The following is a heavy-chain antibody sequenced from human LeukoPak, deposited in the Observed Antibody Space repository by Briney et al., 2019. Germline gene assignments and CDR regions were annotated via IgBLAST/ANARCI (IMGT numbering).Heavy chain of an antibody. Sequence: GGSLRLSCAASGFTFSSYAMSWVRQAPGKGLEWVSAISGSGAGTYYADSVKGRFTISRDNSKNTLYLQMNSLRVEDTAVYYCAKAWGNVAAAGTYYFDYWGQGTLVTVSS. J-gene: IGHJ4*02. CDR3: AKAWGNVAAAGTYYFDY. V-gene: IGHV3-23*01. CDR2: ISGSGAGT. CDR1: GFTFSSYA. D-gene: IGHD6-13*01.